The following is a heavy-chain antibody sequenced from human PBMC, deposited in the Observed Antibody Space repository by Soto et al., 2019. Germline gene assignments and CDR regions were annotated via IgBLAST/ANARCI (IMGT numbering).Heavy chain of an antibody. CDR1: VGPDSIHN. D-gene: IGHD3-10*01. J-gene: IGHJ6*02. CDR3: VRQGIGTQHGLVDV. Sequence: QVQLQQSGPRLVKPSDTLSLTCTVSVGPDSIHNWAWIRQPPGRGLEWIGYVYSTGGTGYNPSLKSRVTISADRSTNHISLTLSSVTAADTAIYYCVRQGIGTQHGLVDVWGQGTSVTVSS. V-gene: IGHV4-59*08. CDR2: VYSTGGT.